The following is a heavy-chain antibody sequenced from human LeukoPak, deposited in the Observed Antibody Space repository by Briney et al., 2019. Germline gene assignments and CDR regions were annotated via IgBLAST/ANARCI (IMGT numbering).Heavy chain of an antibody. CDR1: GFTFSDHY. J-gene: IGHJ3*02. CDR3: AKDLRRRYYFGSGSRGGTFDI. CDR2: ISYDGSNK. D-gene: IGHD3-10*01. Sequence: GGSLRLSCAASGFTFSDHYMSWIRQAPGKGLEWVAVISYDGSNKYYADSVKGRFTISRDNSKNTLYLQMNSLRAEDTAVYYCAKDLRRRYYFGSGSRGGTFDIWGQGTMVTVSS. V-gene: IGHV3-30*18.